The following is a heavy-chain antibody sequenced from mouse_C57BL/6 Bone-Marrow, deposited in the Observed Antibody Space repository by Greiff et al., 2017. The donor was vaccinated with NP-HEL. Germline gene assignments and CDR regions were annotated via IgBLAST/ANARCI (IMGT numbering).Heavy chain of an antibody. CDR3: ARYLGSWYFDV. J-gene: IGHJ1*03. CDR1: GYTFTSYW. CDR2: IHTNSGST. Sequence: QVQLQQPGAELVKPGASVKLSCKASGYTFTSYWMHWVKQRPGQGLEWIGMIHTNSGSTNYNEKFKSKATLTVDKSSSTAYMQLSSLTSEDAAVYYCARYLGSWYFDVWGTGTTVTVSS. D-gene: IGHD4-1*01. V-gene: IGHV1-64*01.